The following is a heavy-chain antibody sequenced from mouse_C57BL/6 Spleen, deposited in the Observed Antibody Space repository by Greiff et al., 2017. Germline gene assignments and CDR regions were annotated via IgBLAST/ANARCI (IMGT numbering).Heavy chain of an antibody. V-gene: IGHV7-3*01. Sequence: EVKLMESGGGLVQPGGSLSLSCAASGFTFTDYYMSWVRQPPGKALEWLGFIRNKANGYTTEYSASVKGRFTISRDNSQSILYLQMNALRAEDSATYYCARYEGGNLAYWGQGTLVTVSA. CDR1: GFTFTDYY. D-gene: IGHD1-1*02. J-gene: IGHJ3*01. CDR2: IRNKANGYTT. CDR3: ARYEGGNLAY.